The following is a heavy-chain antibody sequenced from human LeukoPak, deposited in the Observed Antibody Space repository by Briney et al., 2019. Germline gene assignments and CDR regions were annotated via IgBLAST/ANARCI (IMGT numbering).Heavy chain of an antibody. V-gene: IGHV3-23*01. CDR1: GITFSSYA. J-gene: IGHJ4*02. CDR3: AKGYCSGGSCWDYFDY. CDR2: ISDSGGST. Sequence: GGSLRLSCAAPGITFSSYAMSWVRQAPGKGLEWVSGISDSGGSTYYADSLKGRFTISRDNSKNTLYLQVNSLRAEDTAVYYCAKGYCSGGSCWDYFDYWGQGTLVTVSS. D-gene: IGHD2-15*01.